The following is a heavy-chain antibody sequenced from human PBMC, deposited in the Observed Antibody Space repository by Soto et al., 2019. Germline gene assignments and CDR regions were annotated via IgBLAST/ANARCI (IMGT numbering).Heavy chain of an antibody. Sequence: LSLTCTVSGGSISSSSYYWGWFRQPPGKGLEWIGNINYSGSTYYNPSLKSRVSISVDTSKNQFSLKLSSVTAADTAVYYCASPAEGGSFDFWGQGTLVTVSS. CDR3: ASPAEGGSFDF. CDR1: GGSISSSSYY. CDR2: INYSGST. J-gene: IGHJ4*02. V-gene: IGHV4-39*01. D-gene: IGHD2-15*01.